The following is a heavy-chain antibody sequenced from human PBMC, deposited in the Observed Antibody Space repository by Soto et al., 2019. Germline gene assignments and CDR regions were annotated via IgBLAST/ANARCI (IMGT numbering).Heavy chain of an antibody. V-gene: IGHV4-59*08. Sequence: PSETLSLTCTVSGGSISSYYWSWIRQPPGKGLEWIGYIYYSGSTNYNPSLKSRVTISVDTSKNQFSLKLSSVTAADTAVYYCARSSYGDSDYWGQGTLVTVPQ. CDR3: ARSSYGDSDY. D-gene: IGHD4-17*01. J-gene: IGHJ4*02. CDR1: GGSISSYY. CDR2: IYYSGST.